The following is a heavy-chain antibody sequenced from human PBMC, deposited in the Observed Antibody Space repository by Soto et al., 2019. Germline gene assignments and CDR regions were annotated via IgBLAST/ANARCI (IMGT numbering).Heavy chain of an antibody. CDR2: INHSGST. J-gene: IGHJ4*02. D-gene: IGHD3-10*01. Sequence: QVQLQQWGAGLLKPSETLSLTCAVYDWSSNNYYWSWIRQPPGKGLEWIGEINHSGSTNYNASLKSRVTISEDTSKKQFSLELRFVTAADTAVYYCARGGLIRGVLYYWGQGTLVNVSS. CDR1: DWSSNNYY. CDR3: ARGGLIRGVLYY. V-gene: IGHV4-34*01.